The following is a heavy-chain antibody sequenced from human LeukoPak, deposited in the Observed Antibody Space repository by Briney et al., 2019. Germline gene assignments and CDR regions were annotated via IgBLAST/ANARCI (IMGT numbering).Heavy chain of an antibody. J-gene: IGHJ4*02. CDR2: INPNSGGT. CDR3: ARDHGGGNWNYLPLY. V-gene: IGHV1-2*02. D-gene: IGHD1-7*01. CDR1: GYTFTGCY. Sequence: GASVKVSCKASGYTFTGCYMHWVRQAPGQGLEWMGWINPNSGGTNYAQKFQGRVTMTRDTSISTAYMELSRLRSDDTAVYYCARDHGGGNWNYLPLYWGQGTLVTVSS.